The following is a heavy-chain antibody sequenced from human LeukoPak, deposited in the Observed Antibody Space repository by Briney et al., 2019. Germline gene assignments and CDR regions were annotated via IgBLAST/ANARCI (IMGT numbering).Heavy chain of an antibody. CDR2: IYQYGMT. V-gene: IGHV4-34*01. Sequence: PSEPLSLTCAVYRGSFKGYYWRWIRQPPGKGLAWIAYIYQYGMTNYNPSLKSRVTMSVDSSKKQYSLMLTSVTAADTAVYYCARGWRRTDIGVAGSFDLWGQGTLVSVSS. D-gene: IGHD2-15*01. J-gene: IGHJ3*01. CDR3: ARGWRRTDIGVAGSFDL. CDR1: RGSFKGYY.